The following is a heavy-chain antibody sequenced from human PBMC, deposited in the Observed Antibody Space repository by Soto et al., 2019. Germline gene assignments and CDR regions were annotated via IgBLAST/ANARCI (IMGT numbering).Heavy chain of an antibody. V-gene: IGHV5-51*01. CDR1: GYTFTNYW. Sequence: GESLKISCKGSGYTFTNYWIGWVRQMPGKGLEWMGIIYPGDSDTKYNPSFQGQVTISADKSITTTYLQWSSLKASDTAIYYCAASIFYYGMDVWGRGTTVTVSS. CDR3: AASIFYYGMDV. CDR2: IYPGDSDT. J-gene: IGHJ6*02.